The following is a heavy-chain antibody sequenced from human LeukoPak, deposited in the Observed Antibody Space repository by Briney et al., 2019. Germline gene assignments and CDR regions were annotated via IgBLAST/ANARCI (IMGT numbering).Heavy chain of an antibody. V-gene: IGHV3-48*03. D-gene: IGHD2-15*01. CDR2: ISSSGSTI. CDR3: ARESCSGGSCYYFDY. Sequence: GGSLRLSCAASGFTFSSYEMNWVRQAPGKGLEWVSYISSSGSTIYYADSVKSRFTISRDNAKNSLYLQMNSLRAEDTAVYYCARESCSGGSCYYFDYWGQGTLVTVSS. J-gene: IGHJ4*02. CDR1: GFTFSSYE.